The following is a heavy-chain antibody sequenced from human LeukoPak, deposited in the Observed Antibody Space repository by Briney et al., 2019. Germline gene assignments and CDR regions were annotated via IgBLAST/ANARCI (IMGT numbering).Heavy chain of an antibody. V-gene: IGHV1-69*04. CDR3: ARGTRSDAFDI. Sequence: SVKVSCKASGYTFTSYGISWVRQAPGQGLEWMGRIIPILGIANYAQKFQGRVTITADKSTSIAYMELSSLRSEDTAVYYCARGTRSDAFDIWGQGTMVTVSS. D-gene: IGHD1-14*01. CDR2: IIPILGIA. J-gene: IGHJ3*02. CDR1: GYTFTSYG.